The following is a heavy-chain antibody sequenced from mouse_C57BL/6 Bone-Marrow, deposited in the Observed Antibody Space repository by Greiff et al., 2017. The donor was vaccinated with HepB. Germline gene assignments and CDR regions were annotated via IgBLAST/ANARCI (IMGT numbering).Heavy chain of an antibody. CDR2: IHPNSGST. Sequence: VQLQQPGAELVKPGASVKLSCKASGYTFTSYWMHWVKQRPGQGLEWIGMIHPNSGSTNYNEKFKSKATLTVDKSSSTAYMQLSSLTSEDSAVYYCARWVHYYGSSYGGYFDVWGTGTTVTVSS. CDR3: ARWVHYYGSSYGGYFDV. D-gene: IGHD1-1*01. CDR1: GYTFTSYW. V-gene: IGHV1-64*01. J-gene: IGHJ1*03.